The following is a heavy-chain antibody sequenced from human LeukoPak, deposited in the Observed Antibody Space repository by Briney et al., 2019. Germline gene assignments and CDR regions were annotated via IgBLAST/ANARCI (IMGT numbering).Heavy chain of an antibody. D-gene: IGHD6-13*01. Sequence: GGSLRLSCAASGFTFSSYAMSWVRQAPGKGLEWVSSISGNSGRTYNADSVKGRFSISRDNSNNTLYLQMNSLRAEDAAVYYCAKSTSSWERVDYWGQGTLVTVSS. CDR2: ISGNSGRT. V-gene: IGHV3-23*01. CDR3: AKSTSSWERVDY. CDR1: GFTFSSYA. J-gene: IGHJ4*02.